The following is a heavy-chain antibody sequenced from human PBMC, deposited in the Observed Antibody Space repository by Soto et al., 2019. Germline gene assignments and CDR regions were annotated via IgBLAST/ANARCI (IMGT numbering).Heavy chain of an antibody. V-gene: IGHV1-8*01. Sequence: ASVKVSCKASGYTFTSYDINWVRQATGQGLEWMGWMNPNSGNTGYAQKFQSRVTMTRNTSISTAYMELSRLRSGDTAVYYCAREPATAKPEGVDFWGQGTLVTVSS. CDR3: AREPATAKPEGVDF. D-gene: IGHD1-1*01. J-gene: IGHJ4*02. CDR1: GYTFTSYD. CDR2: MNPNSGNT.